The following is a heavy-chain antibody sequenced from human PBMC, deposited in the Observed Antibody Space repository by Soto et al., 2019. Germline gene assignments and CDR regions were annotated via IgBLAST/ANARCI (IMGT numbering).Heavy chain of an antibody. CDR2: ISYDGSNK. V-gene: IGHV3-30-3*01. CDR1: GFTFSSYA. Sequence: GGSLRLSCAASGFTFSSYAMHWVRQAPGKGLEWVAVISYDGSNKYYADSVKGRFTISRDNSKNTLYLQMNSLRAEDTAVYYCARCNFGWFGELPYMDVWGQGTTVTVSS. J-gene: IGHJ6*02. CDR3: ARCNFGWFGELPYMDV. D-gene: IGHD3-10*01.